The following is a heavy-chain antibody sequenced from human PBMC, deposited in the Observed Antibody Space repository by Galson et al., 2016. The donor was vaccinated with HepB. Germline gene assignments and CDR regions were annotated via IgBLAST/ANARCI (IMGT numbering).Heavy chain of an antibody. CDR1: GYSFTNFA. J-gene: IGHJ4*02. CDR3: ARGYCSNGVCPPDY. CDR2: INAGDGYT. V-gene: IGHV1-3*01. D-gene: IGHD2-8*01. Sequence: SVKVSCKASGYSFTNFAIHWVRQAPGQRLEWMGWINAGDGYTKSLQKFQGRITFTRDTSARIAYMELSSLRSEDTAVYYCARGYCSNGVCPPDYWGQGTLVTVSS.